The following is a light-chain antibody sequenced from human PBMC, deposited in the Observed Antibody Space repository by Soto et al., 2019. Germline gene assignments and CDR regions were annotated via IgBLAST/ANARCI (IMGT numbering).Light chain of an antibody. Sequence: DIQMTQSPSSLSASVGGRVTITCRASQGISNYLAWYQQRPGKVPKLLIFAASTLQSGVPSRFSGSGSGTDFTLTITSLQPEDVATYYCQKYNRAPWTFGQGTKVEIK. CDR1: QGISNY. CDR3: QKYNRAPWT. V-gene: IGKV1-27*01. CDR2: AAS. J-gene: IGKJ1*01.